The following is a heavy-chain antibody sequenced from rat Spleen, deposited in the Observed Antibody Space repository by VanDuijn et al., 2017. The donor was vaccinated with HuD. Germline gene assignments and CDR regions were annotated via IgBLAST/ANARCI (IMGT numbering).Heavy chain of an antibody. CDR3: ARHIYYYDGSYQGIWYFDF. D-gene: IGHD1-12*02. V-gene: IGHV5-22*01. CDR2: ISYEGSST. CDR1: GFTFSDYY. J-gene: IGHJ1*01. Sequence: EVQLVESGGGLVQPGRSLKLSCAASGFTFSDYYMAWVRQAPKKGLEWVASISYEGSSTYYGDSVKGRFTISRDNAKSTLYLQMNSLRSEDTATYYGARHIYYYDGSYQGIWYFDFWGPGTMVTVSS.